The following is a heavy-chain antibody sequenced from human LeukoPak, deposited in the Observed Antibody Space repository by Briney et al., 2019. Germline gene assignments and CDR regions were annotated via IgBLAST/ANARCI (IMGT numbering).Heavy chain of an antibody. V-gene: IGHV3-21*01. CDR2: ISGSGGST. CDR3: ARDRYSSSPGRNWFDP. Sequence: GGSLRLSCAASGFTFSSYGMSWVRQAPGKGLEWVSAISGSGGSTYYADSVKGRFTISRDNAKNSLYLQMNSLRAEDTAVYYCARDRYSSSPGRNWFDPWGQGTLVTVSS. J-gene: IGHJ5*02. CDR1: GFTFSSYG. D-gene: IGHD6-13*01.